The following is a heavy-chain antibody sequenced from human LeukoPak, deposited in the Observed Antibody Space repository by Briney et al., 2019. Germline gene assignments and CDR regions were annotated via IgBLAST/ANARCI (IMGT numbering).Heavy chain of an antibody. J-gene: IGHJ4*02. D-gene: IGHD2-21*02. CDR1: GGTFSSHA. Sequence: SVKVSCKASGGTFSSHAMNWVRQAPGQGLEWMGGIIPILDITNYAQNFQGRVTITADKSTGTVYMELSSLRSQDTAVYYCAVLSDGAYRGGDCFYLDYWGQGTLVTVSS. V-gene: IGHV1-69*10. CDR3: AVLSDGAYRGGDCFYLDY. CDR2: IIPILDIT.